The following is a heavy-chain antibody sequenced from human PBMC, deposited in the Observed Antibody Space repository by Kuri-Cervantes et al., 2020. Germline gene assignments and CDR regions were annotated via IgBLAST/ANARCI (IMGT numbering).Heavy chain of an antibody. CDR2: IRYDGSNK. J-gene: IGHJ3*02. V-gene: IGHV3-30*02. CDR3: AKDCCSGGSWVDAFDI. CDR1: EFIFNKYG. D-gene: IGHD2-15*01. Sequence: GGSLRLSCAASEFIFNKYGIHWVRQAPGKGLEWVAFIRYDGSNKYYADSMKGRFTISRDYSKKTLYLQMNSLRAEDTAVYYCAKDCCSGGSWVDAFDIWGQGTMVTVSS.